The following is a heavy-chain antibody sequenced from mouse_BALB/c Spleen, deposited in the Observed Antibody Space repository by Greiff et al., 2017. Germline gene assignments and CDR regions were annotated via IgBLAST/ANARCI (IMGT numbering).Heavy chain of an antibody. Sequence: VQLKESGPELVKPGASVKMSCKASGYTFTSYVMHWVKQKPGQGLEWIGYINPYNDGTKYNEKFKGKATLTSDKSSSTAYMELSSLTSEDSAVYYCARGGWGPSYAMDYWGQGTSVTVSS. CDR3: ARGGWGPSYAMDY. J-gene: IGHJ4*01. CDR2: INPYNDGT. CDR1: GYTFTSYV. V-gene: IGHV1-14*01. D-gene: IGHD3-3*01.